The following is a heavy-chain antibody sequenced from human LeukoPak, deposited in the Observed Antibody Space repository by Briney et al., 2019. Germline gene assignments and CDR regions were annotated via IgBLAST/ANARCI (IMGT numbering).Heavy chain of an antibody. CDR2: MNPNSGNT. CDR3: ARFFRFPLGATPPLFDY. CDR1: GYTFTSYD. V-gene: IGHV1-8*01. D-gene: IGHD1-26*01. J-gene: IGHJ4*02. Sequence: ASVKVSCKASGYTFTSYDINWVRQATGQGLEWMGWMNPNSGNTGYAQKFQGRVTMTRNTSISTAYMGLSSLRSEDTAVYYCARFFRFPLGATPPLFDYWGKGTLVTVSS.